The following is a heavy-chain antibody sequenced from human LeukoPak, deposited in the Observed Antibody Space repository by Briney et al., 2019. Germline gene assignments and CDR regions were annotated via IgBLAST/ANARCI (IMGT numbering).Heavy chain of an antibody. Sequence: GGSLRLSCAASGFTFDDYAMHWVRQAPGKGLEGGSGISWNSGSIVYADSVKGRFTISRDNAKNSLYLQMNSLRAEDTALYYCAKARSGGVIVPRYFDYWGQGTLVTVSS. V-gene: IGHV3-9*01. CDR3: AKARSGGVIVPRYFDY. CDR1: GFTFDDYA. CDR2: ISWNSGSI. D-gene: IGHD3-16*02. J-gene: IGHJ4*02.